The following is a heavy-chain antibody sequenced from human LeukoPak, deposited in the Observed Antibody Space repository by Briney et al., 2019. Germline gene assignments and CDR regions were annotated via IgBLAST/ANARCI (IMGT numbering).Heavy chain of an antibody. J-gene: IGHJ4*02. CDR2: ISSSSSTI. D-gene: IGHD5-18*01. CDR3: ARSNSYGYFDY. Sequence: PGGSLRLSCAASGFTFSDYYMSWVRQAPGKGLEWVSYISSSSSTIYYADSVKGRFTISRDNAKNSLYLQMNSLRAEDTAVYYCARSNSYGYFDYWGQGTLVTVSS. V-gene: IGHV3-11*04. CDR1: GFTFSDYY.